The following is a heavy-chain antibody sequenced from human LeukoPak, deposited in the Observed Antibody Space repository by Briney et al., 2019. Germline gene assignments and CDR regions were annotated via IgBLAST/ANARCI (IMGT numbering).Heavy chain of an antibody. CDR2: ISTYNGNT. J-gene: IGHJ4*02. D-gene: IGHD3-10*01. Sequence: AASVKVSCKASGYSFTTYGISWVRQAPGQGLEWMGWISTYNGNTNYAQKLQGRVTMTTDTSTGTAYMELTSLRSDDTAVYYCARAPNYSGSGSPLFDYWGQGTLVTVSS. V-gene: IGHV1-18*01. CDR3: ARAPNYSGSGSPLFDY. CDR1: GYSFTTYG.